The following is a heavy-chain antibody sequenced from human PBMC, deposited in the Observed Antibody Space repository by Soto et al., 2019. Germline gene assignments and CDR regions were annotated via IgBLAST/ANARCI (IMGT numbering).Heavy chain of an antibody. V-gene: IGHV3-21*01. CDR2: IDARSTFI. CDR1: GFTFSRYS. CDR3: ARDPNLYCNGVDCYVY. J-gene: IGHJ4*02. D-gene: IGHD2-21*02. Sequence: KPGGSLRLSCAGSGFTFSRYSMIWVRQAPGRGLEWVSSIDARSTFIYYADSVKGRFTIARDNARSSLFLQMNSLTGDDTAVYYCARDPNLYCNGVDCYVYWGQGTLVTVSS.